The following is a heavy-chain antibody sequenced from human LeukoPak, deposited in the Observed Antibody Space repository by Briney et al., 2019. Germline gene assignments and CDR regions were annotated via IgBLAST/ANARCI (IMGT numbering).Heavy chain of an antibody. CDR2: ITNSGSDI. CDR1: GFTFSDFH. V-gene: IGHV3-11*01. J-gene: IGHJ4*02. CDR3: YSSSSGLLTGGDY. D-gene: IGHD6-6*01. Sequence: KPGGSLRLSCVASGFTFSDFHMSWLRQAPGKGLEWISYITNSGSDIEYADSVKGRFTISWDNAKKSLYLEMNSLRAEGTALYYCYSSSSGLLTGGDYWGQGTLVTVSS.